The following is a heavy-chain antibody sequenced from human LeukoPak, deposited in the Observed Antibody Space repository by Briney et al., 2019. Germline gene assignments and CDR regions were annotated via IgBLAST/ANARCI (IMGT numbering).Heavy chain of an antibody. D-gene: IGHD6-13*01. CDR3: ARALPGAATAHNWFDP. CDR2: ISGFNGAT. CDR1: GSTFTIYG. Sequence: GASVKVSCKASGSTFTIYGISWVRQAPGQGLEWMGWISGFNGATNYAQKFQGRVTMTIDTSTNTTYMDLRTVTSDDTAIYYCARALPGAATAHNWFDPWGQGTLVTVSS. J-gene: IGHJ5*02. V-gene: IGHV1-18*01.